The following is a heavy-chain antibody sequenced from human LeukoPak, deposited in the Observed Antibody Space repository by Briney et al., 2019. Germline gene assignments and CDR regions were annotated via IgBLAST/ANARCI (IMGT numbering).Heavy chain of an antibody. CDR1: GYTFTSYG. CDR3: ANLPFGGRSYGPYGMDV. J-gene: IGHJ6*02. V-gene: IGHV1-18*01. D-gene: IGHD3-16*01. Sequence: VASVKVSCKASGYTFTSYGISWVRQAPGQGLEWMGWISAYNGNTNYAQKLQGRVTMTTDTSTSTAYMELRSLRSDDTAVYYCANLPFGGRSYGPYGMDVWGQGTTVTVSS. CDR2: ISAYNGNT.